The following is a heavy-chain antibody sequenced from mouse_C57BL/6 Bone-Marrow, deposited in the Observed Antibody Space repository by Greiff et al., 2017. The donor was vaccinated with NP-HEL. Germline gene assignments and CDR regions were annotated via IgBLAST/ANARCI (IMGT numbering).Heavy chain of an antibody. CDR1: GYSITSGYY. V-gene: IGHV3-6*01. J-gene: IGHJ4*01. CDR3: ARDLLLFYAMDY. Sequence: EVKLVESGPGLVKPSQSLSLTCSVTGYSITSGYYWNWIRQFPGNKLEWMGYISYDGSNNYNPSLKNRISITRDTSKNQFFLKLNSVTTEDTATYYCARDLLLFYAMDYWGQGTSVTVSS. CDR2: ISYDGSN. D-gene: IGHD2-1*01.